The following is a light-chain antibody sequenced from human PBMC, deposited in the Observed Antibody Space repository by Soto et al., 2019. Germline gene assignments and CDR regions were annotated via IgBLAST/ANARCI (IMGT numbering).Light chain of an antibody. J-gene: IGKJ2*01. CDR1: QSVNSNF. Sequence: EVVLTQSPGTLSLSPGERATLSCRTSQSVNSNFLSWFQQKPGQPPRLLLYGASRRAAGTPDRFSGSGFATDFTLIISRLEPEDSAVYHCQLYGSYMFTFGQGTKLEI. CDR2: GAS. V-gene: IGKV3-20*01. CDR3: QLYGSYMFT.